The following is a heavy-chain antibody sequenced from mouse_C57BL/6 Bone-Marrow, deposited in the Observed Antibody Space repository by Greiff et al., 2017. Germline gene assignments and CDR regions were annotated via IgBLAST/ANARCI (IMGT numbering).Heavy chain of an antibody. D-gene: IGHD2-2*01. V-gene: IGHV10-1*01. CDR3: VRQDFYYGYGSFAY. CDR2: IRSKSNNYAT. J-gene: IGHJ3*01. CDR1: GFSFNTYA. Sequence: DVKLVESGGGLVQPKGSLKLSCAASGFSFNTYAMNWVRQAPGKGLEWVARIRSKSNNYATYYADSVKDRFTISRDDSESMLYLQMNNLKTEDTAMYYCVRQDFYYGYGSFAYWGQGTLVTVSA.